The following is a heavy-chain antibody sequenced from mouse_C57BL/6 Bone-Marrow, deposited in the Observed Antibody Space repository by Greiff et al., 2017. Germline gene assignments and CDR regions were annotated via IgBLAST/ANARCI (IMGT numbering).Heavy chain of an antibody. D-gene: IGHD2-3*01. Sequence: ESGPGLVKPSQSLSLTCSVTGYSITSGYYWNWIRQFPGNKLEWMGYISYDGSNNYNPSLKNRISITRDTSKNQFFLKLNSVTTEDTATYYCARDFGYYGFDYWGQGTTLTVSA. CDR1: GYSITSGYY. CDR2: ISYDGSN. J-gene: IGHJ2*01. CDR3: ARDFGYYGFDY. V-gene: IGHV3-6*01.